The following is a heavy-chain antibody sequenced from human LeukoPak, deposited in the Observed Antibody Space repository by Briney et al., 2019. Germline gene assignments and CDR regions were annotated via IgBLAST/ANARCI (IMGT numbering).Heavy chain of an antibody. CDR1: GYNFNNYA. CDR3: ARTLFGDQYQLLHNWLDP. CDR2: INTDTGNP. D-gene: IGHD2-2*01. J-gene: IGHJ5*02. V-gene: IGHV7-4-1*02. Sequence: GASVKVSCKASGYNFNNYAMNWVRQAPGQGLEWMGWINTDTGNPTYAQGFTRRLVFSLDTSASTAYLQISGLKAEDTAVYYCARTLFGDQYQLLHNWLDPWGQGTLVTVSS.